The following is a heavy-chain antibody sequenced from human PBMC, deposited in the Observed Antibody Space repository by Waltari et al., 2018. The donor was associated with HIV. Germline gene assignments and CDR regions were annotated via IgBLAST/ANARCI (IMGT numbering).Heavy chain of an antibody. J-gene: IGHJ4*02. CDR2: ISSSSTYI. Sequence: EVQLVESGGGLVKPGGSLRRSCAASGFTFSTYSMHWVRQAPRKGLEWVSSISSSSTYIYYADSVKGRFTISRDNAKNSLYLQMNSLRAEDTAVYFCARGTYYYDSSGYYDNLPFDYWGQGTLVTVSS. CDR1: GFTFSTYS. D-gene: IGHD3-22*01. CDR3: ARGTYYYDSSGYYDNLPFDY. V-gene: IGHV3-21*01.